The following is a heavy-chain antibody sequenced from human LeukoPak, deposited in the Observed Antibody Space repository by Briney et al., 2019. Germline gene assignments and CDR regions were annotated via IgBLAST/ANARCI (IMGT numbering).Heavy chain of an antibody. CDR3: ARDDYGDYTDY. V-gene: IGHV3-7*01. J-gene: IGHJ4*02. CDR2: IKQDGSEK. Sequence: PGGSLRLSRAASGFTLSSYWMSWVRQAPGKGLEGVANIKQDGSEKYYVDSVKGRFTISRDNAKNSLYLQMNSLRAEDTAVYYCARDDYGDYTDYWGQGTLVTVSS. D-gene: IGHD4-17*01. CDR1: GFTLSSYW.